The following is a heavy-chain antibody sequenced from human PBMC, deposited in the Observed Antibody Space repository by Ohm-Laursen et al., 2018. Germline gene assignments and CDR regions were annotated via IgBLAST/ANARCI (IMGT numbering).Heavy chain of an antibody. CDR3: ARDRYYYFDN. V-gene: IGHV3-7*01. CDR2: IKQDGTEK. D-gene: IGHD3-10*01. Sequence: SLRLSCTASGFTFSSYWMNWVRQAPGKGLEWVANIKQDGTEKYYVDSVKGRFTISRDNAENSLYLQMNSLRAEDTAVYYCARDRYYYFDNWGQGTLLTVSS. J-gene: IGHJ4*02. CDR1: GFTFSSYW.